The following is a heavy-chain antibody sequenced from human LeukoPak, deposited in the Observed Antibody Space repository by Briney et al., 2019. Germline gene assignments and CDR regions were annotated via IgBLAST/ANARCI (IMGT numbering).Heavy chain of an antibody. CDR2: IYYTGST. CDR3: ARDPDYDILTGYYF. D-gene: IGHD3-9*01. J-gene: IGHJ4*02. Sequence: NSSETLSLTCTVSDASISSSSYYWGWIRQPPGKGLEWIGSIYYTGSTYYNPSLKSRVTISIDTSKNQFSLKLSSVTAADTAVYYCARDPDYDILTGYYFWGQGTLVTVSS. V-gene: IGHV4-39*07. CDR1: DASISSSSYY.